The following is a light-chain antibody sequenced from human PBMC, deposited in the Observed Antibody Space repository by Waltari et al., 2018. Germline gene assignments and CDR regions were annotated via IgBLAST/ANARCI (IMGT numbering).Light chain of an antibody. J-gene: IGKJ2*01. V-gene: IGKV1-5*03. Sequence: DIQMTEVPATLSASVGDRVTITCRASQSISDWLAWFQQKPGKAPKLLIYKASTLHTGVPSRFSGSGSGSEFTLPINSLQADDFATYFCHQYDAYPYTFGQGTKLEI. CDR1: QSISDW. CDR2: KAS. CDR3: HQYDAYPYT.